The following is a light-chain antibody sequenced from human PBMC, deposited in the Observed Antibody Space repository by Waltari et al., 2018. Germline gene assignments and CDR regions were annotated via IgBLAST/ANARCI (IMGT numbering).Light chain of an antibody. Sequence: QSVLTQPPSASATPGHRVIISCSGSDSNIGDNVVNWYQQLPGTAPKLLIYRNDLRPSGVPDRCSASKSGTSASLAISGLQSEDEADYYYATWDDGLGGVWVFGGGTKVTVL. J-gene: IGLJ3*02. CDR1: DSNIGDNV. CDR3: ATWDDGLGGVWV. CDR2: RND. V-gene: IGLV1-44*01.